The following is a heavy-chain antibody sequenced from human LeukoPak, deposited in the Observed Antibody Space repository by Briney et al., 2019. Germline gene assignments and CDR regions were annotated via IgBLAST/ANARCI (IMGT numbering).Heavy chain of an antibody. Sequence: GSLRLSCAASGFTFSSYAMSWVRQAPGKGLEWVSSIGGSGGSTYYADSVKGQFTISRDNSKNTLYLQMNSLRAEDTAVYYCAKVETAAAATLRGFDYWGQGTLVTVSS. V-gene: IGHV3-23*01. J-gene: IGHJ4*02. CDR2: IGGSGGST. D-gene: IGHD6-13*01. CDR1: GFTFSSYA. CDR3: AKVETAAAATLRGFDY.